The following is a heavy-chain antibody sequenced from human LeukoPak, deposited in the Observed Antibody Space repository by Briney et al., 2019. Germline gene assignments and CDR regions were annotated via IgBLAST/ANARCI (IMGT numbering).Heavy chain of an antibody. Sequence: GGPLRLSCAASGFTFSSYWMHWVRQAPGEGLMWVSCINSDGSRTTYADSVRGRFTISRDYAKSTLYLQMNSLRAEDTAVYYCARVRDDYTYFDCWGQGTLVTVSS. CDR2: INSDGSRT. CDR1: GFTFSSYW. J-gene: IGHJ4*02. V-gene: IGHV3-74*01. D-gene: IGHD4-11*01. CDR3: ARVRDDYTYFDC.